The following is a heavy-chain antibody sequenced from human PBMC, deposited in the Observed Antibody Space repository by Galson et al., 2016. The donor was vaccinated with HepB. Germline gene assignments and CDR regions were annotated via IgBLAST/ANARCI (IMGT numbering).Heavy chain of an antibody. CDR3: ARVLGGTSTGYFDL. CDR1: GLTFSSYG. V-gene: IGHV3-33*01. D-gene: IGHD1-1*01. CDR2: IWYDGSNK. J-gene: IGHJ4*02. Sequence: SLRLSCAASGLTFSSYGMHWVRQAPGKGLEWVALIWYDGSNKYYADPVKGRFTISRDNSKNTLYLQMNSLRAEDTAVYYCARVLGGTSTGYFDLWGQGTRVTVSS.